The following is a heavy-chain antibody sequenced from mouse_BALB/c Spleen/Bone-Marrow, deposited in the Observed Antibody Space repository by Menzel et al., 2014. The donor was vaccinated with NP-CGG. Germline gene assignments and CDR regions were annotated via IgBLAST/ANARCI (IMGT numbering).Heavy chain of an antibody. D-gene: IGHD2-13*01. J-gene: IGHJ4*01. V-gene: IGHV5-4*02. CDR3: ARAPPYDFYAMDY. CDR1: GFTFSDYY. CDR2: ISDGVSYA. Sequence: EVKVVESGGGLVKPGGSLKLSCAASGFTFSDYYMFWVRQTPEKRLEWVATISDGVSYAYYPDSVKERFTISRDNARNNLYLQMSSQKSEDTAMYYCARAPPYDFYAMDYWGQGTSVAVSS.